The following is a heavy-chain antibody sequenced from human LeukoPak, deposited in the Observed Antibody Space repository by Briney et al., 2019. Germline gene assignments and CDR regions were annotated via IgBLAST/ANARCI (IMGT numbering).Heavy chain of an antibody. CDR3: ARDRTGYCSSTSCYSVNWFDP. CDR2: IYTSGST. D-gene: IGHD2-2*01. J-gene: IGHJ5*02. Sequence: SETLSLTCTVSGGSISSGSYYWSWIRQPAGKGLEWIGRIYTSGSTNYNPSLKSRVTISVDTSKNQFSLKLSSVTAADTAVYYCARDRTGYCSSTSCYSVNWFDPWGQGTLVTASS. V-gene: IGHV4-61*02. CDR1: GGSISSGSYY.